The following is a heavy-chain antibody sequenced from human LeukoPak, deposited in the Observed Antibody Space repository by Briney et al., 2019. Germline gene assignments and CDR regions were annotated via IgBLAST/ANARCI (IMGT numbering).Heavy chain of an antibody. D-gene: IGHD6-13*01. J-gene: IGHJ6*03. CDR2: INHNRGDT. Sequence: ASVRLSCTASGYTFTSYDIHWVRQAPGQGLEWMAWINHNRGDTDYAQKFQGRFTMTRNTSKSTPYMQLSSLRSEDTAVYYCARESVSSWYELYYYYMDVWGKGTTVTVSS. CDR3: ARESVSSWYELYYYYMDV. CDR1: GYTFTSYD. V-gene: IGHV1-8*01.